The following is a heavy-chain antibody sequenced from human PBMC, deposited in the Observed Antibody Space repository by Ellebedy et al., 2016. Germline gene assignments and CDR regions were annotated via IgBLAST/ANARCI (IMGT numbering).Heavy chain of an antibody. CDR1: GFSLSTSGEG. V-gene: IGHV2-5*02. CDR3: AHRGGLHFGELYFRAFDI. Sequence: SGPTLVKPTQTLTLTCTFSGFSLSTSGEGVGWIRQPPGKALEWLALIYWDDDKRYSPSLQSRLTITKDTSSNQVVLTMTNMDPVDTATYYCAHRGGLHFGELYFRAFDIWGQGTMVTVSS. D-gene: IGHD3-16*01. CDR2: IYWDDDK. J-gene: IGHJ3*02.